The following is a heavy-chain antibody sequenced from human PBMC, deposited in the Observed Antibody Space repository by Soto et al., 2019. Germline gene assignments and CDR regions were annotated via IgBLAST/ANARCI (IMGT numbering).Heavy chain of an antibody. CDR2: FDPEDGET. D-gene: IGHD5-18*01. V-gene: IGHV1-24*01. Sequence: ASVKVSCKASGYIFTNYYIHWVRQAPGKGLEWMGGFDPEDGETIYAQKFQGRVTMTRNTSISTAYMELSSLRSEDTAVYYCAREGEYSYGLNWGQGTPVTVSS. J-gene: IGHJ4*02. CDR1: GYIFTNYY. CDR3: AREGEYSYGLN.